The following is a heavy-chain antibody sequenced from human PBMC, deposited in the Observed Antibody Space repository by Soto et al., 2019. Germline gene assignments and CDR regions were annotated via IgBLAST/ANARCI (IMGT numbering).Heavy chain of an antibody. V-gene: IGHV4-59*12. D-gene: IGHD4-17*01. CDR2: IYYSGST. CDR1: GGSISSYY. CDR3: ARGMTTVTTFDY. Sequence: SETLSLTCTVSGGSISSYYWSWIRQPPGKGLEWIGYIYYSGSTNYNPSLKSRVTISVDTSKNQFSLKLSSVTAADTAVYYCARGMTTVTTFDYWGQGTLVTVSS. J-gene: IGHJ4*02.